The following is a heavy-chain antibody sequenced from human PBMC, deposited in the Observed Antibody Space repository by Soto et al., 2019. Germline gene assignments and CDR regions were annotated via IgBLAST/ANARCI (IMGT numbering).Heavy chain of an antibody. D-gene: IGHD5-12*01. CDR3: AKANAITGGAFEI. CDR2: IIDGGST. Sequence: EVQMLESGGGSAQPGGSLRLSCAVSGFICSSYDMSWVRQAPGKGLDWVSTIIDGGSTHYEDSVKGRFTISRDTSKNTVYLQINRLAAGDTAVYYCAKANAITGGAFEIYGQGTLVIVSS. J-gene: IGHJ3*02. CDR1: GFICSSYD. V-gene: IGHV3-23*01.